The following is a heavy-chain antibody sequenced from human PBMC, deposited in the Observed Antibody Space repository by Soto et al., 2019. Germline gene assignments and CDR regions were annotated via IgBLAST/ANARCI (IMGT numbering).Heavy chain of an antibody. Sequence: GGSLRLSCAASGFTFSSYWMSWVRQAPGKGLEWVANIKQDGSEKYYVDSVKGRFTISRDNAKNSLYLQMNSLRAEDTAVYYCARDIYYDTSGYYGEFDYWGQGTLVTVSS. CDR1: GFTFSSYW. V-gene: IGHV3-7*01. J-gene: IGHJ4*02. D-gene: IGHD3-22*01. CDR2: IKQDGSEK. CDR3: ARDIYYDTSGYYGEFDY.